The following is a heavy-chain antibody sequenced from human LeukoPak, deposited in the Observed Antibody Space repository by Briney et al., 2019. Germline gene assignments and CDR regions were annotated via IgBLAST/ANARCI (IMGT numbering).Heavy chain of an antibody. CDR1: RFTFNNYT. CDR3: ARDYPTSGIVTIFDY. CDR2: ITASGGST. Sequence: PGGSLRLSCASSRFTFNNYTMTWVRQAPGKGLEWVSSITASGGSTYCADSVKGRFTISRDNSKNTLYLQMSSLRAEDTAVYYCARDYPTSGIVTIFDYWGQGTLVTVSS. D-gene: IGHD1-1*01. J-gene: IGHJ4*02. V-gene: IGHV3-23*01.